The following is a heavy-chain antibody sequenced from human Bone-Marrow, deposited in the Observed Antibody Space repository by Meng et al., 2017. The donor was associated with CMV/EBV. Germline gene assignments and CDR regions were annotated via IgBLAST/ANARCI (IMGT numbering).Heavy chain of an antibody. V-gene: IGHV3-21*01. CDR1: GFTFSSYS. CDR2: ISSSSSYI. J-gene: IGHJ4*02. D-gene: IGHD1-26*01. CDR3: ARGTRPYSGSYYGGDFDY. Sequence: GGSLRLSCAASGFTFSSYSMNWVRQAPGKGLEWVSSISSSSSYIYYADSVKGRFTIPRDNSKNTLYLQMNSPGAEDTAVYYCARGTRPYSGSYYGGDFDYWGQGTRVTVSS.